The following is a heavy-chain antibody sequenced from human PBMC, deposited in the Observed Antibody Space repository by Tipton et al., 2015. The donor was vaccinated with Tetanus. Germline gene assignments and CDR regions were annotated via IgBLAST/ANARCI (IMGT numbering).Heavy chain of an antibody. CDR2: IYYTGTT. J-gene: IGHJ3*02. CDR1: GDSIRSGSHY. D-gene: IGHD6-19*01. CDR3: ARPARGAVTGLAPDGFGI. Sequence: TLSLTCIVSGDSIRSGSHYWNWIRQPPGKGLEWIGYIYYTGTTFYNPSLKGRVTISVDTSRNQFSLKVTSLTAADTAVYYCARPARGAVTGLAPDGFGIWGPGALVTVSS. V-gene: IGHV4-31*03.